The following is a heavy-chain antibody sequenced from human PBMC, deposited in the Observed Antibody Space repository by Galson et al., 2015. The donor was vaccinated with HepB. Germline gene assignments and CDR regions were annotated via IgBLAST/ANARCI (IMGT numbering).Heavy chain of an antibody. V-gene: IGHV5-10-1*01. J-gene: IGHJ5*02. CDR1: GSSFTSYW. D-gene: IGHD2-2*01. CDR3: ARHPSIVVVPAPNWFDP. Sequence: QSGAEVKKPGESLRISCTGSGSSFTSYWISWVRQMPGKGLEWMGRIDPSDSYTNYSPSFQGHVTISADKSISTAYLQWSSLKASDTAMYYCARHPSIVVVPAPNWFDPWGQGTLVTVSS. CDR2: IDPSDSYT.